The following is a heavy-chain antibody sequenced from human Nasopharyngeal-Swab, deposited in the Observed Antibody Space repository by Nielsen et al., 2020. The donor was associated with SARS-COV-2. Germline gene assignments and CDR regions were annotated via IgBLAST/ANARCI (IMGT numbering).Heavy chain of an antibody. CDR2: ISYSGNT. D-gene: IGHD2-2*01. CDR1: GGSVSNYY. J-gene: IGHJ5*02. Sequence: ESLKISCTVSGGSVSNYYWSWIRQPPGKGLEWLGYISYSGNTNYNPSLKSRVTISVDTSKNQCSLRLTSVTAADTAIYYCASLPYCSSDTCYPIDLWGQGTLVTVSS. V-gene: IGHV4-59*08. CDR3: ASLPYCSSDTCYPIDL.